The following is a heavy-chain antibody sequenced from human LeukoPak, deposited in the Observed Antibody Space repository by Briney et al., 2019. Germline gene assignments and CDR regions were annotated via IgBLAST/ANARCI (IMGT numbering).Heavy chain of an antibody. Sequence: ASVKISCKVSGYTLTELSMHWVRQAPGKGVEWMGGFEPEDGETVYAQKFQGRVTMTEDTSTDTAYMELRSLRSDDTAVYYCARDGESYYYGSGSYYVYWGQGTLVTVSS. CDR1: GYTLTELS. D-gene: IGHD3-10*01. CDR3: ARDGESYYYGSGSYYVY. J-gene: IGHJ4*02. CDR2: FEPEDGET. V-gene: IGHV1-24*01.